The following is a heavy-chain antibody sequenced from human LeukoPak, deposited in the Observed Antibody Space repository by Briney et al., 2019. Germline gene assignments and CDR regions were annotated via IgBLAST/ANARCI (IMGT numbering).Heavy chain of an antibody. CDR1: GFTFSSYA. V-gene: IGHV3-23*01. J-gene: IGHJ2*01. CDR2: ISDSGANT. D-gene: IGHD6-19*01. CDR3: AKSMTLQWRGFFDL. Sequence: GGSLRLSCAASGFTFSSYAMSWVRQAPGKGLEWVSTISDSGANTYYADSVRGRFTISRDNSKNTLYLQKNSLRADDTAIYYCAKSMTLQWRGFFDLWGRGTHVTVSS.